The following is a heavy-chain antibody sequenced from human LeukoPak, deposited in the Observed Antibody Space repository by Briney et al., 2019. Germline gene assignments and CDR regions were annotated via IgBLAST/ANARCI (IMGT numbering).Heavy chain of an antibody. J-gene: IGHJ1*01. D-gene: IGHD6-6*01. V-gene: IGHV4-59*01. CDR3: ARGGAARLHFQN. CDR2: IYHSGST. Sequence: SETLSLTCAVYGVSFSGYYWNWIRQPPGKGLEWIGYIYHSGSTNYNPSLQSRVTISVDTSENQFSLNLNSVTAADTAVYYCARGGAARLHFQNWGQGTLVTVSS. CDR1: GVSFSGYY.